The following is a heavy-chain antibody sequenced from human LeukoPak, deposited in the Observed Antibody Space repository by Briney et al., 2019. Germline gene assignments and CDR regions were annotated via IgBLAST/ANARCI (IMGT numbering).Heavy chain of an antibody. J-gene: IGHJ6*02. CDR1: GGTFSSYA. CDR2: IIPIFGTA. CDR3: ARGVSRDIVATRPHYYYYGMDV. V-gene: IGHV1-69*13. Sequence: SVKVSCKASGGTFSSYAISWVRQAPGQGLEWMGGIIPIFGTANYAQKFQGRVTITADESTSTAYMELSSLRSEDTAVYYCARGVSRDIVATRPHYYYYGMDVWGQGTTVTVSS. D-gene: IGHD5-12*01.